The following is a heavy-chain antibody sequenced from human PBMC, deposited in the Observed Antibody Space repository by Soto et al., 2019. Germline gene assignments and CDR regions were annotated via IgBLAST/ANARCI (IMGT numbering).Heavy chain of an antibody. CDR2: ISYDGSNK. Sequence: GGSLRLSCAASGFTFSSYGMHWVRQAPGKGLEWVAVISYDGSNKYYADSVKGRFTISRDNSKNTLYLQMNSLRAEDTAVYYCAKNSENYGDSKSDSCGQGTLVTVSS. D-gene: IGHD4-17*01. CDR1: GFTFSSYG. CDR3: AKNSENYGDSKSDS. V-gene: IGHV3-30*18. J-gene: IGHJ4*02.